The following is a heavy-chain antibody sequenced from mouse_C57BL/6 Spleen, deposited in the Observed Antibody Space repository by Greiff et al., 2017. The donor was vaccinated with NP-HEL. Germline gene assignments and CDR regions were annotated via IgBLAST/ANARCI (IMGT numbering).Heavy chain of an antibody. V-gene: IGHV1-82*01. CDR3: AREDLNYYGSSYVGY. D-gene: IGHD1-1*01. J-gene: IGHJ2*01. Sequence: VQLQQSGPELVKPGASVKISCKASGYAFSSSWMNWVKQRPGKGLEWIGRIYPGDGDTNYNGKFKGKATLTADKSSSTAYMQLSSLTSEDSAVYFCAREDLNYYGSSYVGYWGQGTTLTVSS. CDR2: IYPGDGDT. CDR1: GYAFSSSW.